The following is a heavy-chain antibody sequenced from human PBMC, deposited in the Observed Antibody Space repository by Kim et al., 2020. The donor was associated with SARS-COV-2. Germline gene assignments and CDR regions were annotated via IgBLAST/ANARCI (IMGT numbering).Heavy chain of an antibody. Sequence: ASVKVSCKAVEYVFTDFFIHWVRQAPGQGLEWMGRINSNEGGTNYALKFQGRVTMTRDTSISTVYMELSNLGSDDTAVYYCAIDSPIFGASSAGYGTDVWGQEAAVTVFS. CDR3: AIDSPIFGASSAGYGTDV. J-gene: IGHJ6*02. V-gene: IGHV1-2*06. D-gene: IGHD3-3*01. CDR2: INSNEGGT. CDR1: EYVFTDFF.